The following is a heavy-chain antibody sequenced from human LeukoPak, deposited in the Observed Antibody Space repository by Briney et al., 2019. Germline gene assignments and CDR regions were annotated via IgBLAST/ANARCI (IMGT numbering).Heavy chain of an antibody. V-gene: IGHV1-18*01. D-gene: IGHD1-26*01. CDR1: GYTFTSYG. CDR3: ARDEAGATKDY. J-gene: IGHJ4*02. Sequence: ASVNVSCKATGYTFTSYGISWVRQAPGQGLEWMGWISSNSDNTNYAQKLQGRVTMTTDTSTSTAYMELRSLRSDDTAVYYCARDEAGATKDYWGQGTLVTVSS. CDR2: ISSNSDNT.